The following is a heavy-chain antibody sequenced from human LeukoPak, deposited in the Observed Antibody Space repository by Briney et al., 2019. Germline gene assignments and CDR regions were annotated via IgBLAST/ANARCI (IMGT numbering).Heavy chain of an antibody. CDR3: AKTDYGDYVSAFDI. D-gene: IGHD4-17*01. CDR2: ISSDGSNK. Sequence: GGSLRLSCAASGFTFSSYGMHWVRQAPGKGLEWVAVISSDGSNKYYADFVKGRFTISRDNSKNTLYLQMNSLRAEDTAVYYCAKTDYGDYVSAFDIGGQGTMVSVSS. CDR1: GFTFSSYG. J-gene: IGHJ3*02. V-gene: IGHV3-30*18.